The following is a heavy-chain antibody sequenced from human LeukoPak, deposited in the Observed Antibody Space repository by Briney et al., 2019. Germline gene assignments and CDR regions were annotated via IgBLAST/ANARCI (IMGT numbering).Heavy chain of an antibody. Sequence: ASVKVSCKASGGTFSSGAISWVRQAPGQGLEWMGRIIPILDITNYAEDFQGRVTITADKSTTTVYMELNSLRSEDSAVYYCARAWSGQQVGENEFFQHWGQGTLATVSS. J-gene: IGHJ1*01. CDR1: GGTFSSGA. CDR3: ARAWSGQQVGENEFFQH. V-gene: IGHV1-69*04. CDR2: IIPILDIT. D-gene: IGHD6-13*01.